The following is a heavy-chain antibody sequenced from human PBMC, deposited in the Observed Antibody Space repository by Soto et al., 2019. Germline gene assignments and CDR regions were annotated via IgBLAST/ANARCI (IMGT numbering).Heavy chain of an antibody. CDR2: TIPIFGTA. Sequence: SVKVSCKASGGTFSSYAISWVRQAPGQGLEWMGGTIPIFGTANYAQKFQGRVTITADESTSTAYMELSSLRSEDTAVYYCAREPAALAGYSGYDLIYYYGMDVWGQGTTVTVSS. J-gene: IGHJ6*02. CDR3: AREPAALAGYSGYDLIYYYGMDV. D-gene: IGHD5-12*01. V-gene: IGHV1-69*13. CDR1: GGTFSSYA.